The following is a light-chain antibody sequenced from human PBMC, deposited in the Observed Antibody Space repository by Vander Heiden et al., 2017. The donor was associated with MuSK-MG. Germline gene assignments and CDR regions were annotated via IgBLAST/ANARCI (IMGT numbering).Light chain of an antibody. CDR1: SSKLGNNY. V-gene: IGLV1-51*02. J-gene: IGLJ3*02. CDR3: GAWDSSLSVVM. CDR2: ENN. Sequence: HSVLTQPPSVSAAPGQKVTIPCPGSSSKLGNNYVSWYQQLPGTAPKLLIYENNKRPSGIPDRFSGSKSGTSAILGITGLQTGDEADFYCGAWDSSLSVVMFGGGTKLTVL.